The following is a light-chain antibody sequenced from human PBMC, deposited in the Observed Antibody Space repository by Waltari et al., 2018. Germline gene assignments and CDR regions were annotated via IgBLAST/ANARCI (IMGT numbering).Light chain of an antibody. CDR3: PQYVRFPAT. J-gene: IGKJ1*01. CDR2: GAS. CDR1: QSVRWS. V-gene: IGKV3-20*01. Sequence: EIVLTQSPGTLSLSPGERATLSCRASQSVRWSLAGYQQKAGQAPRLLIYGASSRATGIPDRFSGSGYGTDFSLTISRLEPEDFVVYYCPQYVRFPATFGQGTKVESK.